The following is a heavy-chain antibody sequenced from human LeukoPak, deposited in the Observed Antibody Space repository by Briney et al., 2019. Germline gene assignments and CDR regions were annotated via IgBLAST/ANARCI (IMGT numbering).Heavy chain of an antibody. V-gene: IGHV3-21*04. J-gene: IGHJ4*02. Sequence: GGSLRLSCAASGFTFSSYSMNWVRQAPGKGLEWVSSISSSSSYTYYADSVKGRFTISRDNSKNTLYLQMNSLRAEDTAVYYCAKDRSLWQHERLFDYWGQGTLVTVSS. CDR1: GFTFSSYS. D-gene: IGHD2-21*01. CDR3: AKDRSLWQHERLFDY. CDR2: ISSSSSYT.